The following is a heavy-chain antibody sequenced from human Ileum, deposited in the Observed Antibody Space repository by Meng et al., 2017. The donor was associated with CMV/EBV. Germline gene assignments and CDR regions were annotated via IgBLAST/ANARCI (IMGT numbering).Heavy chain of an antibody. CDR1: GDSISSGGYY. CDR3: AKKLDY. J-gene: IGHJ4*02. CDR2: IYYSGLS. Sequence: LSLTCSVSGDSISSGGYYWTWIRQPPGKGLEWIGYIYYSGLSYYSPSLKSRLTISVDKSKNQFSLKLTSVTAADTAVYYCAKKLDYWGRGTLVTVSS. V-gene: IGHV4-31*03.